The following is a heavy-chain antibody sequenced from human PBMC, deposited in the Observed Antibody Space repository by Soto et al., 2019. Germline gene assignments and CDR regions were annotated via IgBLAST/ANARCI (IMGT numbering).Heavy chain of an antibody. V-gene: IGHV1-18*01. J-gene: IGHJ4*02. CDR2: ISAYNGNT. Sequence: ASVKVSCKASGYTFTSYAMHWVRQAPGQRLEWMGWISAYNGNTKYAQKLQGRVTMTTDTSTSTAYMELRSLRSDDTAVYYCARAAPGGYFDYWGQGTLVTVSS. CDR3: ARAAPGGYFDY. D-gene: IGHD3-10*01. CDR1: GYTFTSYA.